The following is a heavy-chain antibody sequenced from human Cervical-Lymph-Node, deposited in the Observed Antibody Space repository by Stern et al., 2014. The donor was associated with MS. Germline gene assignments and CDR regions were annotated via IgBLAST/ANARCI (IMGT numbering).Heavy chain of an antibody. Sequence: VHMVESGAEVKKPGSSVKVSCKASGDTLISYAITWVRQAPGQGLEWMGDIIPMFGTANYAQKFQDRVTITADKSTSTAYMEVNSLNSEDTAVYYCAGPRYNSWGQGTQVIVSS. D-gene: IGHD3-9*01. V-gene: IGHV1-69*06. CDR2: IIPMFGTA. J-gene: IGHJ4*02. CDR1: GDTLISYA. CDR3: AGPRYNS.